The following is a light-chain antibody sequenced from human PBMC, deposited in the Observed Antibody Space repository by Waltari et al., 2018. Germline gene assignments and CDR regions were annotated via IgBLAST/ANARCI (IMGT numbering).Light chain of an antibody. CDR2: EVS. J-gene: IGLJ2*01. Sequence: QSALTQPASVSGSPGQSITISCTGTSSDVGSYNLVSWYQQHPGKAPKLMIYEVSKRPSGVSNRFSGSKSGTTASLTISGLRAEDEADYYCCSYAGSSTVVFGGGTKLTIL. CDR1: SSDVGSYNL. CDR3: CSYAGSSTVV. V-gene: IGLV2-23*02.